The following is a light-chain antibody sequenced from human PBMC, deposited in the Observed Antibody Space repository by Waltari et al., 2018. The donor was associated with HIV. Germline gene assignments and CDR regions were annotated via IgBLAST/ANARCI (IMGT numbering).Light chain of an antibody. CDR1: QSLFFYSSNNKDY. CDR2: WAS. J-gene: IGKJ2*01. V-gene: IGKV4-1*01. Sequence: DIVVTQSPDSLAVSLGERATINCKSSQSLFFYSSNNKDYLAWYQQKPGQPPKLLIYWASTRESGVPDRFSGSGSGTDFTLTISSLQAEDVAVYYCQQYYSSLHTFGQGTKLEIK. CDR3: QQYYSSLHT.